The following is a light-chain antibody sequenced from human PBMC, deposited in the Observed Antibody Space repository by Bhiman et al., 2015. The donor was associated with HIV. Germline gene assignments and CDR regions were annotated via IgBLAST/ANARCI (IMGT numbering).Light chain of an antibody. CDR1: SSDIGDSDS. CDR3: CSYTSSSTYV. Sequence: QSALTQPPSASGSPGQSVTISCTGTSSDIGDSDSVSWYQQRPGKAPKLMIYEVIKRPSGVSNRFSGSTSGNTASLTISGLQAEDEGDYYCCSYTSSSTYVFGTGTKVTVL. J-gene: IGLJ1*01. CDR2: EVI. V-gene: IGLV2-14*01.